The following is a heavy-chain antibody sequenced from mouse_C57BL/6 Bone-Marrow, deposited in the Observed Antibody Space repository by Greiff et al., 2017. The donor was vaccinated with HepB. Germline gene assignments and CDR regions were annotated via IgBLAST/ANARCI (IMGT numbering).Heavy chain of an antibody. Sequence: EVQRVESGGGLVKPGGSLKLSCAASGFTFSSYTMSWVRQTPEKRLEWVATISGGGGNTYYPDSVKGRFTISRDNAKNTLYLQMSSLRSEDTALYYCARQDGFAYWGQGTLVTVSA. V-gene: IGHV5-9*01. CDR2: ISGGGGNT. CDR3: ARQDGFAY. CDR1: GFTFSSYT. J-gene: IGHJ3*01.